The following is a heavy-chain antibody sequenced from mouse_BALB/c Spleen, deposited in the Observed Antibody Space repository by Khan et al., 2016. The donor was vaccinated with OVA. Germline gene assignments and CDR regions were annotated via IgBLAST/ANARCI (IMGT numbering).Heavy chain of an antibody. D-gene: IGHD2-10*02. V-gene: IGHV2-6-5*01. J-gene: IGHJ4*01. Sequence: VQLVESGPGLVAPSQSLSITCTVSGFSLTDYGVNWIRQPPGKGLEWLGVIWGGGSTYYNSALKSRLSINKDNSKSQVFLKMNSLQTDDTAMYYCAKGVWSYYFALDYWGQGTSVTVSS. CDR3: AKGVWSYYFALDY. CDR1: GFSLTDYG. CDR2: IWGGGST.